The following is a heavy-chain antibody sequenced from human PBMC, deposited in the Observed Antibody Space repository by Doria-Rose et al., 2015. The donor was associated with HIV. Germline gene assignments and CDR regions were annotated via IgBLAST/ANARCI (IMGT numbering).Heavy chain of an antibody. J-gene: IGHJ1*01. CDR1: GSLSGYY. Sequence: GSLSGYYWTWIRQSPGKGLEWIGEINHSGSTNYNPSLKSRVTISLDMSKNQFSLKVTSVTAADTAVYYCARGPSDFGDYVAFQHWGQGTLVTVSS. V-gene: IGHV4-34*01. CDR2: INHSGST. CDR3: ARGPSDFGDYVAFQH. D-gene: IGHD4-17*01.